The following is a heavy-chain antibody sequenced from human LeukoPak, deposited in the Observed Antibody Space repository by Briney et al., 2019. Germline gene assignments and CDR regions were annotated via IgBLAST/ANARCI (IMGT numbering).Heavy chain of an antibody. CDR3: AKEQCSSLWGYYYYYMDV. CDR1: GFTFSSYG. D-gene: IGHD6-6*01. V-gene: IGHV3-33*06. CDR2: IWYDGSNK. J-gene: IGHJ6*03. Sequence: PGGSLRLSCAASGFTFSSYGMHWVRQAPGKGLEWVAVIWYDGSNKYYADSVKGRFTISRDNSKNTLYLQMNSLRAEDTAVYYCAKEQCSSLWGYYYYYMDVWGKGTTVTVSS.